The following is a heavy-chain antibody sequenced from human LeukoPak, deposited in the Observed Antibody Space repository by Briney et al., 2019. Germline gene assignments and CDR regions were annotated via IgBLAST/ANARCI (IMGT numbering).Heavy chain of an antibody. CDR3: AKDRGQLLSNYYFDY. Sequence: PGRSLRLSCAASGFTFSSYGMHWVRQAPGKGLEWVAVIWYDGSNKYYADSVKGRFTISRDNSKNTLYLQMNSLRAEDTAVYFCAKDRGQLLSNYYFDYWGQGTLVTVSS. V-gene: IGHV3-33*06. CDR2: IWYDGSNK. D-gene: IGHD2-2*01. J-gene: IGHJ4*02. CDR1: GFTFSSYG.